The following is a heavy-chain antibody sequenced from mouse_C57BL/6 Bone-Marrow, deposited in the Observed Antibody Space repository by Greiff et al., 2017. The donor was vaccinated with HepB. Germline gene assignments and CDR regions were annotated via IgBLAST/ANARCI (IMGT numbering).Heavy chain of an antibody. V-gene: IGHV1-81*01. CDR3: ARWNYGSRTGYYAMDY. CDR1: GYTFTSYG. Sequence: VQLVESGAELARPGASVKLSCKASGYTFTSYGISWVKQRTGQGLEWIGEIYPRSGNTYYNEKFKGKATLTADKSSSTAYMELRSLTSEDSAVYFCARWNYGSRTGYYAMDYWGQGTSVTVSS. D-gene: IGHD1-1*01. J-gene: IGHJ4*01. CDR2: IYPRSGNT.